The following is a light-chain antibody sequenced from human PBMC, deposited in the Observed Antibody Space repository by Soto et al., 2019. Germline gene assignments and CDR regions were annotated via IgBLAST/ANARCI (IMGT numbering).Light chain of an antibody. CDR2: DVT. J-gene: IGLJ3*02. CDR3: CSHAGCSSWL. V-gene: IGLV2-11*01. CDR1: SGDVGAYDR. Sequence: QSALTQPRSVSGSPGQSVTISCTGTSGDVGAYDRVSWYQHHPTKAPKLIIYDVTNRPSGVPYRFSGSKSGSTASLTISGLQAEDEADYYCCSHAGCSSWLFGGGTKVTVL.